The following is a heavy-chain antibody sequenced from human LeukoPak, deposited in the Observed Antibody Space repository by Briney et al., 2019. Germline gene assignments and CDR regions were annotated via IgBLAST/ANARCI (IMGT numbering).Heavy chain of an antibody. D-gene: IGHD3-22*01. CDR2: ISSSGSTI. CDR1: GFTFSDYY. V-gene: IGHV3-11*01. CDR3: ARDVAQYYYDSSGYPGNWFDP. J-gene: IGHJ5*02. Sequence: GGSLRLSCAASGFTFSDYYMSWIRQAPGKGLERVSYISSSGSTIYYADSVKGRFTISRDNAKNSLYLQMNSLRAEDTAVYYCARDVAQYYYDSSGYPGNWFDPWGQGTLVTVSS.